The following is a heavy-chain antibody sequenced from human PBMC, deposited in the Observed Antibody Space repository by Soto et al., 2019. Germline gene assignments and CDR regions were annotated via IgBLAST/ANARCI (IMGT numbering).Heavy chain of an antibody. CDR1: GYTFTSYY. V-gene: IGHV1-46*01. J-gene: IGHJ4*02. D-gene: IGHD3-3*01. CDR3: ARARSVITTFGVVIPGGNWLYS. CDR2: INPSGGST. Sequence: ASVKVSCKASGYTFTSYYMHRVRQAPGQGLERMGIINPSGGSTSYAQKFQGRVTMTRDTSTSTVYMELSSLRSEGTDVYYCARARSVITTFGVVIPGGNWLYSRGQRPMVTVSS.